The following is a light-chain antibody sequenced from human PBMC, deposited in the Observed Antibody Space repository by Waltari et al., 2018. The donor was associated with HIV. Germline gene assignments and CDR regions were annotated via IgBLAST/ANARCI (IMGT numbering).Light chain of an antibody. CDR3: AAWDDSLNGVV. Sequence: QSVLTQPPSASGTPGPRVTISCFGISSNIGSHTIHWYQQLPGTAPKLLLHSNNQRPSGVPDRFSGSKSGTSASLAISGLQSEDEADYYCAAWDDSLNGVVFGGGTKLTVL. CDR2: SNN. V-gene: IGLV1-44*01. J-gene: IGLJ2*01. CDR1: SSNIGSHT.